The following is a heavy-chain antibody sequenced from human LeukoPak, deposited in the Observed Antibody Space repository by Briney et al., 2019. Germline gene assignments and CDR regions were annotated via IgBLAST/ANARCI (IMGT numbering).Heavy chain of an antibody. CDR1: GFTFSTYG. CDR2: IRYDGSNK. J-gene: IGHJ4*02. V-gene: IGHV3-30*02. Sequence: GGSLRLSCAASGFTFSTYGMHWVRQAPGKGLEWVAFIRYDGSNKDFADSVKGRFTISRDNYKNTLYLQTNSLRAEDTAVYYCPKADTSGWYEVDYFDYWGQGTLVTVSS. D-gene: IGHD6-19*01. CDR3: PKADTSGWYEVDYFDY.